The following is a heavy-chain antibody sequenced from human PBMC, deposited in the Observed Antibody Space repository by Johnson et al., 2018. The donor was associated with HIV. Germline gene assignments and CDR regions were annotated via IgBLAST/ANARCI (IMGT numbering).Heavy chain of an antibody. V-gene: IGHV3-71*02. J-gene: IGHJ3*02. Sequence: DVYLVESGGGVVQPGGSLRLSCAASGFTFSDYYMNWVRQAPGKGLEWVSFIRSNTYGGTTDYAASVKGRFTISRDDSKSIAYLQMNSLRAEDTAVYYCASDYSDSGGYRLRAFDISGQGTMVTVSS. CDR2: IRSNTYGGTT. CDR3: ASDYSDSGGYRLRAFDI. CDR1: GFTFSDYY. D-gene: IGHD3-22*01.